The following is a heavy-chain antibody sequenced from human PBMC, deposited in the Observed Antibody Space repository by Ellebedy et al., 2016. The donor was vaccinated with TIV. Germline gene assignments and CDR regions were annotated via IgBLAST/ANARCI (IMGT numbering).Heavy chain of an antibody. J-gene: IGHJ4*02. V-gene: IGHV4-4*07. CDR3: ARQVVAGTEFDH. CDR1: GGSINSYY. D-gene: IGHD6-19*01. CDR2: IYSSGST. Sequence: MPSETLSLTCNVSGGSINSYYWSWIRQPAGKSLEWIGHIYSSGSTMYNPSLRSRVTMSVDTSKNQFSLKLRSVTAADTAVYYCARQVVAGTEFDHWGQGMLVTVSS.